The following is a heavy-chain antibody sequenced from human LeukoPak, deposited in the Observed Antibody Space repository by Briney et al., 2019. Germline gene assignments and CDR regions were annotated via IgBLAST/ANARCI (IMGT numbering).Heavy chain of an antibody. CDR1: GFTFSSYA. D-gene: IGHD6-19*01. CDR3: AKDPESSGWAYFDY. J-gene: IGHJ4*02. Sequence: GGSLRLSCAASGFTFSSYAMSWVRQAPGKGLEWVSTISGSGGSTYYADSVKGRVTISRDNSKNTLYLQMNSVRDEDTSVYYRAKDPESSGWAYFDYWGQGTLVTVSS. V-gene: IGHV3-23*01. CDR2: ISGSGGST.